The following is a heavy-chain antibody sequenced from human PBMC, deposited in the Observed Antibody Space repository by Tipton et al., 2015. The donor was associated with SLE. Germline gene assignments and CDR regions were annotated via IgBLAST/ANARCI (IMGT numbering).Heavy chain of an antibody. V-gene: IGHV4-39*07. D-gene: IGHD4-17*01. CDR3: EGAATGTNYYMDV. Sequence: TLSLTCSVSGGSISRGFFYWGWIRQSPGKGLECIGSISYTGATYYNLSLKSRVTISVDTPKNQFSLKLSSVTAADTAVYYCEGAATGTNYYMDVWGKGTTVTVSS. CDR2: ISYTGAT. CDR1: GGSISRGFFY. J-gene: IGHJ6*03.